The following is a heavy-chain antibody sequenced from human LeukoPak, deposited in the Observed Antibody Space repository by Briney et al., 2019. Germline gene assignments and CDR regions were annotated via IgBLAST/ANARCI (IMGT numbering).Heavy chain of an antibody. J-gene: IGHJ5*02. CDR1: GGSISSGGYS. CDR3: ARAGSGIAAAAPKGFDP. D-gene: IGHD6-13*01. V-gene: IGHV4-30-2*01. Sequence: SETLSLTCAVSGGSISSGGYSWSWIRQPPGQGLEWIGYIYHSGSTYYNPSLKSRVTISVDRSKNQFSLKLSSVTAADTAVYYCARAGSGIAAAAPKGFDPWGQGTLVTVSS. CDR2: IYHSGST.